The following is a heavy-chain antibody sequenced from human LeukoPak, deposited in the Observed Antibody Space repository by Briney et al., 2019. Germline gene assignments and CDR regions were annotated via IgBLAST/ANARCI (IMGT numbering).Heavy chain of an antibody. CDR1: GASISSYY. J-gene: IGHJ5*02. CDR3: ARGQQWFDP. V-gene: IGHV4-59*08. CDR2: ISCSEST. Sequence: SETLSLTCTVSGASISSYYWSWIRQPPGKGLEWIGYISCSESTKYNPSLKSRLTISVDTSKNQFSLKLTSVTAADTAVYYCARGQQWFDPWGEGTLVTVSS. D-gene: IGHD6-13*01.